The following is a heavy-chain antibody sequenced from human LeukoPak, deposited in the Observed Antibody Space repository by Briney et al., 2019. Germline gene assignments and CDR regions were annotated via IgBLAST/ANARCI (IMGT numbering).Heavy chain of an antibody. J-gene: IGHJ4*02. CDR1: GYTFTAYY. D-gene: IGHD4-17*01. Sequence: ASLKVSCKASGYTFTAYYMHWVRQAPGQGLEWMGWINPDSGDTNYAQKFQGRVTMTRDTSISTAYMELSSLRSDDTAVYYCARDPSTVTTRHLDYWGQGTLVTVSS. V-gene: IGHV1-2*02. CDR2: INPDSGDT. CDR3: ARDPSTVTTRHLDY.